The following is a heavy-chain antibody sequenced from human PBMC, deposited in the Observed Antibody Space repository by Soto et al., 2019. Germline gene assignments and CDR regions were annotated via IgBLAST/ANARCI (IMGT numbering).Heavy chain of an antibody. Sequence: PGGSLRLSCAASGFTFSSYGMHWVRQAPGKGLEWVAVISYDGSNKYYADSVKGRFTISRDNSKNTLYLQMNSLRAEDTAVYYCAKLGAWLPDDYWGQGTLVTVSS. CDR2: ISYDGSNK. CDR1: GFTFSSYG. V-gene: IGHV3-30*18. D-gene: IGHD3-16*01. CDR3: AKLGAWLPDDY. J-gene: IGHJ4*02.